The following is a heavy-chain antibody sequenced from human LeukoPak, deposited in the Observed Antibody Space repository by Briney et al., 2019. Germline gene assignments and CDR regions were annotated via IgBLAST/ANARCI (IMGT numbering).Heavy chain of an antibody. CDR1: GGSISSYY. Sequence: SETLSLTCTVSGGSISSYYWSWIRQPPGKGLEWIGYIYYSGSTNYNPPLKSRVTISVDTSKNQFSLKLSSVTAADTAVYYCARDRAAAGYYYGMDVWGQGTTVTVSS. CDR3: ARDRAAAGYYYGMDV. J-gene: IGHJ6*02. CDR2: IYYSGST. V-gene: IGHV4-59*01. D-gene: IGHD6-13*01.